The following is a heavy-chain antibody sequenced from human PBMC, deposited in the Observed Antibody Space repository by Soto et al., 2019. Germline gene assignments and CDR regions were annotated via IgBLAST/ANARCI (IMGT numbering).Heavy chain of an antibody. J-gene: IGHJ3*02. V-gene: IGHV2-5*01. CDR1: GISLSTSGVG. Sequence: QSGPTLVNPTQTLTLTCTLSGISLSTSGVGLGWIRQTPGKALEWLALVYWNDDKHYRPSLKSRLTITKDTSQNQAILTMTNMDPVDTATYYCARGLATLPVFAFDIWGQGTEVTVSS. D-gene: IGHD1-1*01. CDR2: VYWNDDK. CDR3: ARGLATLPVFAFDI.